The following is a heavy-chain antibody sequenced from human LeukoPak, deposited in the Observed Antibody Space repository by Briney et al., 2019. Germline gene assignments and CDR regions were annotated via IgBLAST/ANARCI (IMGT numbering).Heavy chain of an antibody. V-gene: IGHV4-59*08. J-gene: IGHJ5*02. D-gene: IGHD1-26*01. CDR2: IYYSGST. CDR3: ARHGPYSGSLGWFDP. CDR1: GGSISSYY. Sequence: KPSETLSLTCTVSGGSISSYYWSWIRQPPGKGLEWIGYIYYSGSTNYNPSLKSRVTISVDTSKNQFSLKLSSVTAADTSVYYCARHGPYSGSLGWFDPWGQGTLVTVSS.